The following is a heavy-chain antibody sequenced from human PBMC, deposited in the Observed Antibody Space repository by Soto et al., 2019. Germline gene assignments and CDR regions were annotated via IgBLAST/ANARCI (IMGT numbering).Heavy chain of an antibody. CDR1: GFSFSTYG. CDR3: AKWNGYGDY. V-gene: IGHV3-23*01. Sequence: EVQLLESGGGLVQPGGSLRLSCAVSGFSFSTYGVTWVRQAPGKGLEWVSGVSGGSGVTHYADSVKGRFTITGDNSNNTVYLHMNSLRVEDTAVDYCAKWNGYGDYWGQGTLVTVSS. CDR2: VSGGSGVT. J-gene: IGHJ4*02. D-gene: IGHD1-1*01.